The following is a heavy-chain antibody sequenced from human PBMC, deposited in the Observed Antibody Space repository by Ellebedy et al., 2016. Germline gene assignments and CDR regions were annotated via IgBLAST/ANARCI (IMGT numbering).Heavy chain of an antibody. J-gene: IGHJ4*02. CDR2: ITWNSGSL. CDR1: GFTFDDYA. V-gene: IGHV3-9*01. Sequence: GGSLRLSCAASGFTFDDYAMHWVRQAPGKGLEWVSGITWNSGSLGYADSVKGRFTISRDNAKNSLHLQMNSLRADDTAVYYCVRDVSYTGWGTFFDYWGQGALVTVSS. D-gene: IGHD6-19*01. CDR3: VRDVSYTGWGTFFDY.